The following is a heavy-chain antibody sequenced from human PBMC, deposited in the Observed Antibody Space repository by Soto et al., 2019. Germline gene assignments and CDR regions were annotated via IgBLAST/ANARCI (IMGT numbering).Heavy chain of an antibody. J-gene: IGHJ4*02. CDR3: AREDFYGSHIFDY. V-gene: IGHV4-30-4*01. CDR2: IYYSGST. D-gene: IGHD3-10*01. Sequence: SETLSLTCTVSGGSLSSGDYYWSWIRQPPGKGLEWIGYIYYSGSTYYNPSLKSRVTISVDTSKNQFSLKLSSVTAADTAVYYCAREDFYGSHIFDYWGQGTLVPVSS. CDR1: GGSLSSGDYY.